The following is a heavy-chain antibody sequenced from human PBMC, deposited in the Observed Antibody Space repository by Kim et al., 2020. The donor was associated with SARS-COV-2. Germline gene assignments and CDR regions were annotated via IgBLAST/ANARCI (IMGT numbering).Heavy chain of an antibody. D-gene: IGHD2-21*01. J-gene: IGHJ4*02. CDR1: GGSFSGYY. CDR2: INHSGST. Sequence: SETLSLTCAVYGGSFSGYYWSWIRQPPGKGLEWIGEINHSGSTNYNPSLKSRVTISVDTSKNQFSLKLSSVTAADTAVYYCAIDTCGGDCPFDYWGQGTLVTVSS. V-gene: IGHV4-34*01. CDR3: AIDTCGGDCPFDY.